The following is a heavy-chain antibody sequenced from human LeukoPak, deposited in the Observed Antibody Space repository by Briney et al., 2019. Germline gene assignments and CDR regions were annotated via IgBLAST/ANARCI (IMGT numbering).Heavy chain of an antibody. V-gene: IGHV3-30*18. D-gene: IGHD3-22*01. CDR2: ITNDGSDK. Sequence: GGSLRLSCAGSAFNFSDYGMGWVRQAPGKGLEGVAVITNDGSDKYYTDSVKGRFSISRDNSKNTLYLQMNSLRAEDTAVYYCAKDLMGYYDSSGYSPFDYWGQGTLVTVSS. J-gene: IGHJ4*02. CDR1: AFNFSDYG. CDR3: AKDLMGYYDSSGYSPFDY.